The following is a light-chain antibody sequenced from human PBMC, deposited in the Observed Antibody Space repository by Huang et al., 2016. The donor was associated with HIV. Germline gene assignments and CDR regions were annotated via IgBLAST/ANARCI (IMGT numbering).Light chain of an antibody. CDR2: ATS. V-gene: IGKV1-39*01. J-gene: IGKJ4*02. Sequence: DIQMTQSPSSLSASVGDRVTITCRASQTITNYVNWYQQKPGKAPNLLIYATSTLQSGVPSRFSGSGSGTDFTLIISGLQPEDFASYYCLQSYSTPLTFGGGTKVEIK. CDR1: QTITNY. CDR3: LQSYSTPLT.